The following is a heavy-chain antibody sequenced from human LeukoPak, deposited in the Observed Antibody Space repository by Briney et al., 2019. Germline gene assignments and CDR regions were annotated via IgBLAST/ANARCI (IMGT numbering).Heavy chain of an antibody. D-gene: IGHD2-15*01. CDR3: ARDVLCSGGSCIDFYYYGMDV. Sequence: GGSLRLSCAASGFTFSSYEMNWVRQAPGKGLEWVSYSSSSGSTIVYADSVKGRLNIPRDNAKNSLYLQVNSLRAEDTAVYYCARDVLCSGGSCIDFYYYGMDVWGQGTTVTVSS. CDR1: GFTFSSYE. V-gene: IGHV3-48*03. J-gene: IGHJ6*02. CDR2: SSSSGSTI.